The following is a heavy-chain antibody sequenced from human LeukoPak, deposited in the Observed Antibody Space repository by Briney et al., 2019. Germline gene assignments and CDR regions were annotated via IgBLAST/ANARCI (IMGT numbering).Heavy chain of an antibody. CDR3: ARVRRFGELGPKSRLIDY. V-gene: IGHV4-4*07. J-gene: IGHJ4*02. D-gene: IGHD3-10*01. Sequence: KPSETLSLICTVSGGSINSFYWTWIRQPAGKGLEWIGRIYSSGSTNFNPSLKSRVTMSVDTSKNQFSLKLSSVTAADTAVYYCARVRRFGELGPKSRLIDYWGQGTLVTVSS. CDR1: GGSINSFY. CDR2: IYSSGST.